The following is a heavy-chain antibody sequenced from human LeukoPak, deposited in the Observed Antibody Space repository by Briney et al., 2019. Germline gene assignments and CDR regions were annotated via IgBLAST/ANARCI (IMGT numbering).Heavy chain of an antibody. CDR1: GYTFTGYY. D-gene: IGHD5-24*01. CDR2: INPNSGGT. CDR3: AREYDVETNGTEVNWFDP. V-gene: IGHV1-2*02. J-gene: IGHJ5*02. Sequence: GASVKVSCKASGYTFTGYYMHWVRQAPGQGLEWMGWINPNSGGTNYAQKFQGRVTMTRDTSISTAYMELSRLRSDDTAVYYCAREYDVETNGTEVNWFDPWGQGTLVTVSS.